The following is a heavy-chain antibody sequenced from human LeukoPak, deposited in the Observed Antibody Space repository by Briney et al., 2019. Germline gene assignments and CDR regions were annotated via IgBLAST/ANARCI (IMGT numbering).Heavy chain of an antibody. Sequence: IYXSGRTNYNPSLKSRGTISVDTSKNQFSLKLSSVTAADTAVYYCARSGIVYAYYYDSSGYHFDYWGQGTLVTVSS. J-gene: IGHJ4*02. CDR2: IYXSGRT. CDR3: ARSGIVYAYYYDSSGYHFDY. D-gene: IGHD3-22*01. V-gene: IGHV4-59*01.